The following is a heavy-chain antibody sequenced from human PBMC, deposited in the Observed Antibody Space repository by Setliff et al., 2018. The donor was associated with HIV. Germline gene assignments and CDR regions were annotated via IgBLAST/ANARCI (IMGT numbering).Heavy chain of an antibody. CDR3: ARALYGSDSLLDS. Sequence: GGSLRLSCAVSGFTLTSSWIHWVRQAPGKGLVWVSRFRGDDRTTNYADSVKGRFTFSSDNAKNAVYLQMDALRAEDTAVYYCARALYGSDSLLDSWGQGTLVTVSS. CDR2: FRGDDRTT. V-gene: IGHV3-74*01. J-gene: IGHJ4*02. CDR1: GFTLTSSW. D-gene: IGHD1-26*01.